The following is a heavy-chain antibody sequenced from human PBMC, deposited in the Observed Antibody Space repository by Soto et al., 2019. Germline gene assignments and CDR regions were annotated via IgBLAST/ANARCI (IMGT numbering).Heavy chain of an antibody. CDR3: ARSSSDVPYFDY. V-gene: IGHV4-59*01. J-gene: IGHJ4*02. CDR2: IYYSGST. CDR1: GGSISSYY. Sequence: PSETLSLTCTVSGGSISSYYWSWIRQPPGKGLEWIGYIYYSGSTNYNPSLKSRVTISVDTSKNQFSLKLSSVTAADTAVYYCARSSSDVPYFDYWGQGTLVTVSS. D-gene: IGHD2-2*01.